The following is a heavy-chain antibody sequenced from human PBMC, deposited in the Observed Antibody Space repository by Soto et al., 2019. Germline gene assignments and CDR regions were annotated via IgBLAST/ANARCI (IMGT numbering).Heavy chain of an antibody. CDR2: VSPPFRTS. Sequence: QVQLVQSGAEVKKPGSSVKVSCKTSGVSFNNNGIGWVRQAPGHGLEWMGGVSPPFRTSNYARKFQGRISITAAAYTCTDNMELSSLTSEDAAQDYCARVIYDGSGSDTPYGMDVWGQGTTVTVSS. CDR1: GVSFNNNG. CDR3: ARVIYDGSGSDTPYGMDV. D-gene: IGHD3-10*01. V-gene: IGHV1-69*01. J-gene: IGHJ6*02.